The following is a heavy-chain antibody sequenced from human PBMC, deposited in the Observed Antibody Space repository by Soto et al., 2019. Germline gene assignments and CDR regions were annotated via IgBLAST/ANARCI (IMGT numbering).Heavy chain of an antibody. CDR2: ISYDGSNK. CDR3: ARASLGAGGD. D-gene: IGHD1-26*01. CDR1: GFTFSSYA. V-gene: IGHV3-30*04. Sequence: GGSLRLSCAASGFTFSSYAMHWVRQAPGKGLEWVAVISYDGSNKYYADSVKGRFTISRDNSKNTLYLQRNSLRAEDTAVYYCARASLGAGGDWGQGTLVTVSS. J-gene: IGHJ4*02.